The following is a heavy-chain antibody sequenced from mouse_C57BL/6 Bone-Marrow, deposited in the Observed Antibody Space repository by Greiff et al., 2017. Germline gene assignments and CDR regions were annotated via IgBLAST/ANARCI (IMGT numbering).Heavy chain of an antibody. V-gene: IGHV6-3*01. CDR1: GFTFSNYW. J-gene: IGHJ4*01. Sequence: EVNVVESGGGLVQPGGSMKLSCVASGFTFSNYWMNWVRQSPEQGLEWVAQIRFKSDNDTTNYEETVKGRFTVTRDDSKSSVYLQMISLRAEDTGIYYCAGATVVATNYYDMECWGKGTTVTFAT. D-gene: IGHD1-1*01. CDR2: IRFKSDNDTT. CDR3: AGATVVATNYYDMEC.